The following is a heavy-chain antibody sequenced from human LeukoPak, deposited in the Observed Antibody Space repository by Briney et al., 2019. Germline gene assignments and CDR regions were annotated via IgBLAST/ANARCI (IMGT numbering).Heavy chain of an antibody. V-gene: IGHV1-2*02. CDR2: INPNSGDT. D-gene: IGHD5-24*01. J-gene: IGHJ4*02. CDR1: GYTFTGYY. Sequence: ASVKVSCKASGYTFTGYYMHWVRQAPGQGLEWMGWINPNSGDTNYAQKFQGRVTMTRDTSISTAYMELSSLRSEDTAVYYCARDGSSLMAEFDYWGQGTLVTVSS. CDR3: ARDGSSLMAEFDY.